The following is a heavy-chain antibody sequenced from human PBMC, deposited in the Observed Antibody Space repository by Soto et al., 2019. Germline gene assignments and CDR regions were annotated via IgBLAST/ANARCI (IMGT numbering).Heavy chain of an antibody. D-gene: IGHD3-10*01. V-gene: IGHV3-48*03. CDR2: ISSRGNSI. J-gene: IGHJ6*02. CDR3: ARVEDFYGFYGMDV. Sequence: GGSLRLSCTASGFSFSSHEMNWVRQAQGKGLEWVAYISSRGNSIQYAESVKCRFTSSSYNDMDSLYLQMKSVGAEDISFYYCARVEDFYGFYGMDVWGQGTTVTVSS. CDR1: GFSFSSHE.